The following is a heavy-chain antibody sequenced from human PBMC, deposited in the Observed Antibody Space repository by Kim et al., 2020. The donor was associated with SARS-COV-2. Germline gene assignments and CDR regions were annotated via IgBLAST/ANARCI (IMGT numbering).Heavy chain of an antibody. CDR2: IFFRGTT. V-gene: IGHV4-59*08. D-gene: IGHD3-16*01. CDR1: GGSINNYY. Sequence: SETLSLTCTVSGGSINNYYWSWIRQPPGKGLEYVGYIFFRGTTNYNPSLNGRVTISVDTSKNQFSLNLRSVTAADTATYYCARHGVVPLLRWGYDYWGPGTLVSVSS. J-gene: IGHJ4*02. CDR3: ARHGVVPLLRWGYDY.